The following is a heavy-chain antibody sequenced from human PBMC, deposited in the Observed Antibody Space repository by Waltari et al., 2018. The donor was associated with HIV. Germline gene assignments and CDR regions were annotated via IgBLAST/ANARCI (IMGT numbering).Heavy chain of an antibody. V-gene: IGHV4-39*01. CDR2: IYCSGSN. CDR1: GGPISSSSYY. CDR3: ARVSSGSHPNFDY. Sequence: QLQLQESGPGLVKPSETLSLTCTVSGGPISSSSYYWGWIRQPPGKGLEWVGGIYCSGSNYYDPSLKSRVTISVDTSKNQFSLKLSSVAAADTAVYDWARVSSGSHPNFDYWGQGTLVTVSS. J-gene: IGHJ4*02. D-gene: IGHD6-19*01.